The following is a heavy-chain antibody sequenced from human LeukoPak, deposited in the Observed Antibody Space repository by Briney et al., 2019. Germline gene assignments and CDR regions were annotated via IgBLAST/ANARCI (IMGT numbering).Heavy chain of an antibody. V-gene: IGHV4-59*08. CDR3: ARSRRWLQMREYYFDY. CDR2: IYYSGST. J-gene: IGHJ4*02. CDR1: GGSISSYY. Sequence: NRSETLSLTCTVSGGSISSYYWSWIRQPPGKGLEWIGYIYYSGSTNYNPSLKSRVTISVDTSKNQFSLKLSSVTAADTAVYYCARSRRWLQMREYYFDYWGQGTLVTVSS. D-gene: IGHD5-24*01.